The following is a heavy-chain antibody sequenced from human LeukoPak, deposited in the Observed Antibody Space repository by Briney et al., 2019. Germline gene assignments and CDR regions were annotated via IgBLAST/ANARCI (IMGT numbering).Heavy chain of an antibody. D-gene: IGHD3-3*01. CDR3: ARGLKYYDFWSGSRGRFDP. CDR1: GGSISSYY. Sequence: PSETLSLTCTVSGGSISSYYWSWIRQPPGKGLEWIGYIYHSGSTNYNPSLKSRVTISVDTSKNQFSLKLSSVTAADTAVYYCARGLKYYDFWSGSRGRFDPWGQGTLVTVSS. J-gene: IGHJ5*02. CDR2: IYHSGST. V-gene: IGHV4-59*12.